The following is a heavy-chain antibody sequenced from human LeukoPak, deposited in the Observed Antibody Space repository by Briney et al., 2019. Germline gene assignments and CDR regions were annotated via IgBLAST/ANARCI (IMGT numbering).Heavy chain of an antibody. CDR2: FDPEDGET. V-gene: IGHV1-24*01. CDR1: GYTLTELS. Sequence: ASVKVSCKVSGYTLTELSMHWVRQAPGKGLEWMGGFDPEDGETIYAQKFQGRVTMTEDTSTDTAYMELSSLRSEDTAVYYCATIFPLPYCSSTSCSNFDYWGQGTLVTVSS. J-gene: IGHJ4*02. CDR3: ATIFPLPYCSSTSCSNFDY. D-gene: IGHD2-2*01.